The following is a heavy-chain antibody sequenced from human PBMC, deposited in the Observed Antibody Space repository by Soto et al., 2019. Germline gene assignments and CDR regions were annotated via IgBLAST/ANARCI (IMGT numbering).Heavy chain of an antibody. V-gene: IGHV4-30-2*06. J-gene: IGHJ6*02. Sequence: QLQLQESGSGLVETAQTLSLTCIVSGDSISSGGFPWTWIRQSTGKGLEWIGYVYRTGATRYNPSLDTRASISVDTSRNQFYLKLMSVTPADSAVYFCARDSYAMSSFALDVWGRGTAVTVSS. CDR1: GDSISSGGFP. D-gene: IGHD2-2*01. CDR3: ARDSYAMSSFALDV. CDR2: VYRTGAT.